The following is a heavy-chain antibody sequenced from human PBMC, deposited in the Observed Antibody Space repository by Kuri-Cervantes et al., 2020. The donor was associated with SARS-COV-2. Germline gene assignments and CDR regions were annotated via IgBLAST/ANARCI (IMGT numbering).Heavy chain of an antibody. CDR3: ATLGEGPEAASAFDI. J-gene: IGHJ3*02. CDR1: GYSISSGYC. D-gene: IGHD3-16*01. CDR2: IYHSGST. Sequence: SETLSLTCTVSGYSISSGYCWGWIRQPPGKGLEWIGSIYHSGSTYYNPSLKSRVTISVDTSKNQFSLKLSSVTAADTAVYYCATLGEGPEAASAFDIWGQGTMVTVSS. V-gene: IGHV4-38-2*02.